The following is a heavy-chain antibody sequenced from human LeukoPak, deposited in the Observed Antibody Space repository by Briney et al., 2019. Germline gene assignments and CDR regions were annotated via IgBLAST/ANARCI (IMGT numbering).Heavy chain of an antibody. Sequence: GGSLRLSCAASGFIFSSYAMHWVRQAPGKGLEWVAILSYDGNNKYYTDSVKGRFTISRDNSKNALYLQMNSLRAEDTAVYYCARDKDYVRYYYMDVWGKGTTVTVTS. CDR3: ARDKDYVRYYYMDV. CDR2: LSYDGNNK. J-gene: IGHJ6*03. CDR1: GFIFSSYA. V-gene: IGHV3-30*04. D-gene: IGHD3-16*01.